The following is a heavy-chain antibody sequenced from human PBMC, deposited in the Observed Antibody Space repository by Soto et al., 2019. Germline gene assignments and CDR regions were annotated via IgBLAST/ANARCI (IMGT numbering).Heavy chain of an antibody. CDR1: GFTFSSYA. CDR2: ISSGGSS. D-gene: IGHD6-13*01. J-gene: IGHJ4*02. V-gene: IGHV3-23*01. Sequence: VGSLRLSCAASGFTFSSYAMNWVRQAPGKGLEWVSTISSGGSSYYAVSVKGRFSISRDNSKNTLFLQMNSLRAEDTAVYYCARAIAGDFFDYWGQGTLVTVSS. CDR3: ARAIAGDFFDY.